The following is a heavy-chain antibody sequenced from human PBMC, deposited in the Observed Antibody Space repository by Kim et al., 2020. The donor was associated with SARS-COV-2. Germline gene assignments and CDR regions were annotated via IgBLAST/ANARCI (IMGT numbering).Heavy chain of an antibody. CDR3: ARSEHGYSSSWYRDYYYYYGMDV. V-gene: IGHV3-64*01. CDR1: GFTFSSYA. CDR2: ISSNGGST. Sequence: GGSLRLSCAASGFTFSSYAMHWVRQAPGKGLEYVSAISSNGGSTYYANSVKGRFTISRDNSKNTLYLQMGSLRAEDMAVYYCARSEHGYSSSWYRDYYYYYGMDVWVQGTTVTVSS. J-gene: IGHJ6*02. D-gene: IGHD6-13*01.